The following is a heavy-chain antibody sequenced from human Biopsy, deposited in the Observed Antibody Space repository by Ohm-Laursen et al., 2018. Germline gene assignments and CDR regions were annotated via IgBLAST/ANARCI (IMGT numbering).Heavy chain of an antibody. V-gene: IGHV4-59*11. CDR1: GGSPTGHY. D-gene: IGHD4-23*01. CDR2: ISHTGYT. Sequence: SETLSLTCTVSGGSPTGHYWTWIRQPPGKGLEWIGHISHTGYTSYKSSLKSRVTISLDTSRKHFSLRLTSLAAADTAVYYCARGSNEYGGLYFPHWGQGTLVTVSS. CDR3: ARGSNEYGGLYFPH. J-gene: IGHJ1*01.